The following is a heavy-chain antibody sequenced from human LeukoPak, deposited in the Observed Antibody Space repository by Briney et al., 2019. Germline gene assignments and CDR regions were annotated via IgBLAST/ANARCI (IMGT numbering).Heavy chain of an antibody. D-gene: IGHD6-19*01. CDR3: ARQGGSGWYNDY. Sequence: GASLKISCKGSGYRFTSYWINWVRQMPGKGLEWMGRIDPSDSYTNYGPSFQGHVTISADKSINTAYLQWSSLKASDTAMYYCARQGGSGWYNDYWGQGTLVSVSS. CDR1: GYRFTSYW. J-gene: IGHJ4*02. V-gene: IGHV5-10-1*01. CDR2: IDPSDSYT.